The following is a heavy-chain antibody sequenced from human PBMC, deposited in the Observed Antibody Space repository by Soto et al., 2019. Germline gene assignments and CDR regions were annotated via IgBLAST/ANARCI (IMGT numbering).Heavy chain of an antibody. J-gene: IGHJ5*02. V-gene: IGHV1-18*01. Sequence: GASVKVSCKTSGYTFSNYGITWVRQAPGQPLEWLGWISLYSDGTNYAQKFQGRVSMTTDTSTTTAYLELRSLRSDDTAVYYCARVVPGAEAWFGPWGQGTLVTVSS. CDR3: ARVVPGAEAWFGP. D-gene: IGHD2-2*01. CDR1: GYTFSNYG. CDR2: ISLYSDGT.